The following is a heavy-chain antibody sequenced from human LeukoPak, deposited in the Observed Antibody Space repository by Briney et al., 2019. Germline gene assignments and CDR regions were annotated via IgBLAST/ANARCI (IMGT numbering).Heavy chain of an antibody. V-gene: IGHV3-48*03. J-gene: IGHJ4*02. CDR2: ISSSGSTI. D-gene: IGHD1-14*01. CDR3: AKVTVAESVDY. CDR1: GFTFSSYE. Sequence: GGSPRLSCAASGFTFSSYEMNWVRQAPGKGREGVSYISSSGSTIYSADSVKGGFTVSGDNAKNSLYLQMNSLRAEDTAVYYCAKVTVAESVDYWGQRNLVTVSS.